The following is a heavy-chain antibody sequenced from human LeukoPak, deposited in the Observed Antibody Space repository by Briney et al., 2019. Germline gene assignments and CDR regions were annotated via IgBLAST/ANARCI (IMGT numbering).Heavy chain of an antibody. D-gene: IGHD6-19*01. CDR2: ISYDGSNK. V-gene: IGHV3-30-3*01. CDR3: AREYSSGWYVRWFDP. Sequence: GGSLRLSCAASGFTFSSYAMHWVRQAPGKGLEWVAVISYDGSNKYYADSVKGRFTIFRDNSKNTLYLQMNSLRAEDTAVYYCAREYSSGWYVRWFDPWGQGTLVTVSS. J-gene: IGHJ5*02. CDR1: GFTFSSYA.